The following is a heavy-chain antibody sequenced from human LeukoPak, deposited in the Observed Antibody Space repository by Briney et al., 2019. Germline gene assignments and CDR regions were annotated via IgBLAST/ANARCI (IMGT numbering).Heavy chain of an antibody. CDR1: GFTASTNY. CDR2: VYMGGTT. J-gene: IGHJ4*02. Sequence: PGVSLRLSCAASGFTASTNYMNWVRQAPGKGLEWVSVVYMGGTTYYADSVKGRFTISRDITKNTIYLQMNNLRAEDTAVYYCARGLLRDGYTYSYSFDYWGQGTLVTVSS. D-gene: IGHD5-18*01. V-gene: IGHV3-66*01. CDR3: ARGLLRDGYTYSYSFDY.